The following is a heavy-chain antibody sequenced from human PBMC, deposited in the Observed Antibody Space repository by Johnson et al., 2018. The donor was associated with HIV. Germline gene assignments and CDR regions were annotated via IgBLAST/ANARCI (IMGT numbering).Heavy chain of an antibody. J-gene: IGHJ3*02. CDR2: ISSSGDII. D-gene: IGHD4-17*01. CDR1: GFTFSDYY. V-gene: IGHV3-11*04. Sequence: QMLLVESGGGVVQPGGSLRLSCAASGFTFSDYYMTWIRQAPGKGLEWLSFISSSGDIIRYADSVKGRFTISRDNAKNSLILQMNSLRDEDTAVYYCARRTVTALFDIWGQGTLVTVSS. CDR3: ARRTVTALFDI.